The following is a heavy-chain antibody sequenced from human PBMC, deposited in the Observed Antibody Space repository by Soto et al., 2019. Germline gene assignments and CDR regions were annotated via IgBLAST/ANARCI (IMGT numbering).Heavy chain of an antibody. CDR1: GFTFSAYA. D-gene: IGHD2-8*01. V-gene: IGHV3-23*01. Sequence: PGGSLRLSCAASGFTFSAYAMSWVRQAPGKGLQWVSGVGGSDTDKHYADSVRGRFTVSRDNSKNTLYLQMNSLRADDTAVYYCAKDATADNGVWDPFDMWGQGTAVTVS. CDR3: AKDATADNGVWDPFDM. J-gene: IGHJ3*02. CDR2: VGGSDTDK.